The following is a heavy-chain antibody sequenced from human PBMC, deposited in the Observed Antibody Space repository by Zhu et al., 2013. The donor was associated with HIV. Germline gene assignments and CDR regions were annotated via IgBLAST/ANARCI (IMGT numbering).Heavy chain of an antibody. CDR1: GGTFSSYA. CDR2: IIPIFGIA. V-gene: IGHV1-69*12. CDR3: ARSLQGYCSSTSCFYFDY. J-gene: IGHJ4*02. D-gene: IGHD2-2*01. Sequence: QVQLVQSGAEVKKPGSSVKVSCKASGGTFSSYAISWVRQAPGQGLEWMGWIIPIFGIANYAQKFQGRVTITADESTSTAYMELSSLRSEDTAVYYCARSLQGYCSSTSCFYFDYWGQGTLVTVSS.